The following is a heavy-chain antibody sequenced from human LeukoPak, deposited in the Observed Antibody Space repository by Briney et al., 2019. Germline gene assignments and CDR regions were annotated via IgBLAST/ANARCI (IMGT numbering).Heavy chain of an antibody. D-gene: IGHD3-10*01. Sequence: MTSETLSLTCTVSGGSINNYYWSWIRQPAGKGLEWIGRIYTTGSTNYNPSLKSRITMSVDTSKNQFSLKLSSVTAADTAVYYCARVTRGSGIDYWGQGTLVTVSS. J-gene: IGHJ4*02. V-gene: IGHV4-4*07. CDR1: GGSINNYY. CDR3: ARVTRGSGIDY. CDR2: IYTTGST.